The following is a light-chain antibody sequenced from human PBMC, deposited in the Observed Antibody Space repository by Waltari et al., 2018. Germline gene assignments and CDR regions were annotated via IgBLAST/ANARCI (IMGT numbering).Light chain of an antibody. CDR2: DVF. J-gene: IGLJ2*01. Sequence: QSALTQPRSVSGSPGQSVTFSCTGTSNDVGGSNHVSWYQQSPGKAPQLMVYDVFNRPSGVPDRFSGSKSGNTASLTISGLQADDEADYYCCSYAGSYTVLFGGGTKLTVL. CDR1: SNDVGGSNH. V-gene: IGLV2-11*01. CDR3: CSYAGSYTVL.